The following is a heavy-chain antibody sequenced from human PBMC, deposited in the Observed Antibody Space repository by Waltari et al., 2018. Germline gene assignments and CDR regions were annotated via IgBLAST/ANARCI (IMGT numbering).Heavy chain of an antibody. J-gene: IGHJ4*02. CDR3: AREGGDYYGSGSYDY. V-gene: IGHV4-38-2*02. D-gene: IGHD3-10*01. CDR2: IYHSGST. Sequence: QVQLQESGPGLVKPSETLSLTCTVSGYSISSGYYWGWIRQPPGKGLEWIGSIYHSGSTYYNPSLKSRVTISVDTSKNQFSLKLSSVTAADTAVYYCAREGGDYYGSGSYDYWGQGTLVTVSS. CDR1: GYSISSGYY.